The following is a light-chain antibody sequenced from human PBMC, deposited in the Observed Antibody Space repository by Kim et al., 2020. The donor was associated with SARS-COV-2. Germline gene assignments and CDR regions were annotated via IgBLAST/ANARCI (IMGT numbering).Light chain of an antibody. CDR1: QSIGSF. J-gene: IGKJ4*01. Sequence: LSPGERAPLSCRASQSIGSFLAWFQQKPGQAPRLLIYDASNRATGVPARFSGSGSGTDFTLTISSLEPEDFAVYYCQQRSIWPLTFGGGTKVDIK. CDR2: DAS. CDR3: QQRSIWPLT. V-gene: IGKV3-11*01.